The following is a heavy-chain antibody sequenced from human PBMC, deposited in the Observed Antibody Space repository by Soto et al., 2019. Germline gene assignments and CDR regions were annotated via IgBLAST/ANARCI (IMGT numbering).Heavy chain of an antibody. J-gene: IGHJ4*01. V-gene: IGHV1-18*01. D-gene: IGHD3-3*01. CDR2: ISTYNGNT. Sequence: ASVKVSCKASGYSFTSYGISWVRQAPGQGLEGMGWISTYNGNTNFAQNVQGRGTMTTDTSTYTAYMELRSLTSDDTAVYYCARDFGSDLSAPGAVLDYWGQEVWSPSPQ. CDR3: ARDFGSDLSAPGAVLDY. CDR1: GYSFTSYG.